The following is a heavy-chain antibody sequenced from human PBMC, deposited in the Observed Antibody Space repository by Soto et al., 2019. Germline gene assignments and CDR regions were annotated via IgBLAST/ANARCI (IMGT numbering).Heavy chain of an antibody. CDR1: GFTFSSYA. J-gene: IGHJ4*02. V-gene: IGHV3-23*01. D-gene: IGHD4-17*01. Sequence: GGSLRLSCAASGFTFSSYAMSWVRQAPGKGLEWVSAISGSGGSTYYADSVKGRFTISRDNSKNTLYLQMNSLRAEDTAVYYCAKALVSDDYRYYFDYWGQGTLVTVSS. CDR2: ISGSGGST. CDR3: AKALVSDDYRYYFDY.